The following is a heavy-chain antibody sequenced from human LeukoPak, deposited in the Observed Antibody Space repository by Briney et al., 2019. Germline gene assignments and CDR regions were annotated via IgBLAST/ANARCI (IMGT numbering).Heavy chain of an antibody. J-gene: IGHJ4*02. V-gene: IGHV3-23*01. D-gene: IGHD1-26*01. CDR1: GFTFSTYE. CDR3: AKDATEYSGSPYYFDY. CDR2: LSGSGGST. Sequence: GGSLRLSCAASGFTFSTYEMNWVRQAPGKGLEWVSALSGSGGSTYYADSVKGRFTISRDNSKNTLYLQMNSLRAEDTAVYYCAKDATEYSGSPYYFDYWGQGTLVTVSS.